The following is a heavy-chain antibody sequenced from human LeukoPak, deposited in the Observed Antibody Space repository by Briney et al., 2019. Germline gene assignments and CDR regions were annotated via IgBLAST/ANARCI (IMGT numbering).Heavy chain of an antibody. CDR3: ARDRSSGWYGKYYFDY. CDR2: IYYSGST. CDR1: GGSLSSFY. Sequence: KPSETLSLTFTVSGGSLSSFYWGWIRQPPRKGLGWIGDIYYSGSTNYNPSLKSRVTISVDTSKNQFSLKLSSVAAADTAVYYCARDRSSGWYGKYYFDYWGQGTLVTVSS. D-gene: IGHD6-19*01. J-gene: IGHJ4*02. V-gene: IGHV4-59*01.